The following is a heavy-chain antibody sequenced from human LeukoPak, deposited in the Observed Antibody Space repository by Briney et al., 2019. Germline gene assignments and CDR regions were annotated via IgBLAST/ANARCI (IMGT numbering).Heavy chain of an antibody. V-gene: IGHV3-7*01. D-gene: IGHD6-6*01. Sequence: GGSLGLSLAASGLPFISLGMGWVGQAPGKGLEGGANIKQDGSEKYYVDSVKGRFTISRDNAKNSLYLQMNSLRAEDTAVYYCAKDRRQLVEARFDYWGQGTLVTVSS. CDR3: AKDRRQLVEARFDY. CDR1: GLPFISLG. CDR2: IKQDGSEK. J-gene: IGHJ4*02.